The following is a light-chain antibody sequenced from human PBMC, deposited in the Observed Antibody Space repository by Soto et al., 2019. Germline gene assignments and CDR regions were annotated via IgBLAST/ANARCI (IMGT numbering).Light chain of an antibody. CDR1: MRDIGAYNL. Sequence: QSALTQPASVSGSPGQSITISCAGTMRDIGAYNLVSWYQQHPGKAPQLIIYEVRNRPSGISFRFSGSKSGNTASLTISGLQAQDEADYYCSSFTSKSTLIFGGGTKVAVL. J-gene: IGLJ2*01. CDR2: EVR. V-gene: IGLV2-14*03. CDR3: SSFTSKSTLI.